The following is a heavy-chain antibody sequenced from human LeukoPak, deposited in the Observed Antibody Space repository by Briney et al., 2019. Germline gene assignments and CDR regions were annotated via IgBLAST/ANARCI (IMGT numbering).Heavy chain of an antibody. J-gene: IGHJ4*02. CDR3: ARLFRGVGY. CDR1: GGSISSGSYY. CDR2: IYYSGST. D-gene: IGHD3-16*01. V-gene: IGHV4-39*01. Sequence: SETLSLTCTVSGGSISSGSYYWGWIRQPPGKGLEWIGSIYYSGSTYYNSSLKSRVTTSVDTSRNQFSLKLSSVTAADTALYYCARLFRGVGYWGQGTLVTVSS.